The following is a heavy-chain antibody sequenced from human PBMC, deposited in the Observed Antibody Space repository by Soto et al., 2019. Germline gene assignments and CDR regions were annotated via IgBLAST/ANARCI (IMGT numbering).Heavy chain of an antibody. CDR1: GFTFSSYA. D-gene: IGHD3-3*01. CDR2: ISYDGSNK. Sequence: GGSLRLSCAASGFTFSSYAMHWVRQAPGKGLEWVAVISYDGSNKYYADSVKGRFTISRDNSKNTLDLQMNSLRAEDTAVYYCARDLWTYGMDVWGQGTTVTVSS. J-gene: IGHJ6*02. V-gene: IGHV3-30-3*01. CDR3: ARDLWTYGMDV.